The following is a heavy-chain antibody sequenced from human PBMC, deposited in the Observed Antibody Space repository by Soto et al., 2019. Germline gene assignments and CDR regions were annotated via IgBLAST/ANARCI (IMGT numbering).Heavy chain of an antibody. V-gene: IGHV1-2*04. CDR2: INPNSGGT. CDR3: ARDGGSGIAARPGGDYYYYYGMDV. J-gene: IGHJ6*02. CDR1: GYPFTGYY. Sequence: GASVKVSCKASGYPFTGYYMHWVRQAPGQGLEWMGWINPNSGGTNYAQKFQGWVTMTRDTSISTAYMELSRLRSDDTAVYYCARDGGSGIAARPGGDYYYYYGMDVWGQGTTVTVSS. D-gene: IGHD6-6*01.